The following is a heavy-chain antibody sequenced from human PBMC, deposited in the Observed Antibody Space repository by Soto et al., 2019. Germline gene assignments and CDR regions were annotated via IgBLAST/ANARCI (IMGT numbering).Heavy chain of an antibody. J-gene: IGHJ6*02. CDR1: GGSISSYY. CDR3: ASSRPDIVVVPAAPYYYYGMDV. D-gene: IGHD2-2*01. CDR2: IYYSGST. Sequence: QVQLQESGPGLVKPSETLSLTCTVSGGSISSYYWSWIRQPPGKGLEWIGYIYYSGSTNYNPSLKSRVTISVDTSKNQFPLKLSSVTAADTAVYYCASSRPDIVVVPAAPYYYYGMDVWGQGTTVTVSS. V-gene: IGHV4-59*01.